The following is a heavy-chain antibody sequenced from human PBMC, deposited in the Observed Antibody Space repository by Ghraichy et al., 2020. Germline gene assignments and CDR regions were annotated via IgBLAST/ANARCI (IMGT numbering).Heavy chain of an antibody. D-gene: IGHD2-15*01. Sequence: GVLRLSCAASGFTFSDYAMTWVRQTPGRGLEWVAAISGSGINTYYRDSVRGRFPISRDNSRNTVYLQMSSVGAEDTAIYYCARHHHGSGSFDHWGRGTQVTFSS. J-gene: IGHJ5*02. CDR3: ARHHHGSGSFDH. CDR1: GFTFSDYA. V-gene: IGHV3-23*01. CDR2: ISGSGINT.